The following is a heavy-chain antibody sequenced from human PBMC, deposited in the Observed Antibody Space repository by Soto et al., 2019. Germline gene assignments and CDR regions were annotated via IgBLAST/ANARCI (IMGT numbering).Heavy chain of an antibody. CDR2: IKQDGSEK. CDR3: ARDSSGWYDYFDY. J-gene: IGHJ4*02. D-gene: IGHD6-19*01. Sequence: GGSLRLSCAASGFTFSSYWMSWVRQAPGKGLEWVANIKQDGSEKSYVDSVKGRFTISRDNAKNSLYLQMNSLRAEDTAVYYCARDSSGWYDYFDYWGQGTLVTVSS. V-gene: IGHV3-7*01. CDR1: GFTFSSYW.